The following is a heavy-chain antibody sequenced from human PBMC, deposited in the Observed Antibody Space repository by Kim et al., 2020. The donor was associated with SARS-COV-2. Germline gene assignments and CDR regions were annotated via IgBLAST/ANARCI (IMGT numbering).Heavy chain of an antibody. Sequence: GGSLRLSCAASGFTFSSYWMSWVRQAPGKGLEWVANIKQDGSEKYYVDSVKGRFTISRDNAKNSLYLQMNSLRAEDTAVYYCARDRASGYSSGWYEDDAFDIWGQGTMVTVSS. CDR2: IKQDGSEK. CDR3: ARDRASGYSSGWYEDDAFDI. V-gene: IGHV3-7*01. J-gene: IGHJ3*02. D-gene: IGHD6-19*01. CDR1: GFTFSSYW.